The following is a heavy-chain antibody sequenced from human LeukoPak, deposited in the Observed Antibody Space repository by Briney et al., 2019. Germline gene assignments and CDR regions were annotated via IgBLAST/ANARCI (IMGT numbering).Heavy chain of an antibody. CDR1: GFTFSSYS. V-gene: IGHV3-21*01. J-gene: IGHJ5*02. Sequence: GGSLRLSCAASGFTFSSYSMNWVRQAPGEGLEWVSSISSSSSYIYYADSVKGRFTISRDNAKNSLYLQMNSLRAEDTAVYYCARGGVTTNWFDPWGQGTLVTVSS. D-gene: IGHD4-11*01. CDR2: ISSSSSYI. CDR3: ARGGVTTNWFDP.